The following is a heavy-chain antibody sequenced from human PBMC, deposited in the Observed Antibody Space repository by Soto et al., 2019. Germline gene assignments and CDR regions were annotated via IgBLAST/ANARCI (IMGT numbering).Heavy chain of an antibody. Sequence: QLQLQESGPGLVKPSETLSLTCTVSGGSISSSSSYWGWIRQPPGTGLEWIGYIYYSGSTNYNPSRKSRVTISVDASKNQFSLKLNSVTAADTAVYYCARKPRGAATVTSVIIWCDPWGQGALVTVSS. CDR1: GGSISSSSSY. D-gene: IGHD4-17*01. V-gene: IGHV4-39*01. CDR2: IYYSGST. CDR3: ARKPRGAATVTSVIIWCDP. J-gene: IGHJ5*02.